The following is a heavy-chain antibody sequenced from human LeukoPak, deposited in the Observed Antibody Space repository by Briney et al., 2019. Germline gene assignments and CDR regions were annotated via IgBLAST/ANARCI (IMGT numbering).Heavy chain of an antibody. CDR1: GYRITSYW. V-gene: IGHV5-51*01. D-gene: IGHD2-2*01. Sequence: GESLKISCTGSGYRITSYWIGWVRQMPGKGLEWVAIIYPGDSDTRHSPSFRGQVTISADKSISTAYLQWDSLEASDTAMYYCAIGGDSSTSCYRCFNFWGQGTLVTVSS. CDR2: IYPGDSDT. CDR3: AIGGDSSTSCYRCFNF. J-gene: IGHJ4*02.